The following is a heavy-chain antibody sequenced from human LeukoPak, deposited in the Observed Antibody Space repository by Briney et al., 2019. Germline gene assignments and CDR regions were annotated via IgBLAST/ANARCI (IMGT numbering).Heavy chain of an antibody. CDR1: GFTFSNYW. D-gene: IGHD2-21*02. V-gene: IGHV3-48*01. Sequence: GGSLRLSCAASGFTFSNYWMSWVRQAPGKGLEWVSYISSSSSTIYYADSVKGRFTISRDNAKNSLYLQMNSLRAEDTAVYYCARGARVTAGYYYYYMDVWGKGTTVTVSS. CDR3: ARGARVTAGYYYYYMDV. J-gene: IGHJ6*03. CDR2: ISSSSSTI.